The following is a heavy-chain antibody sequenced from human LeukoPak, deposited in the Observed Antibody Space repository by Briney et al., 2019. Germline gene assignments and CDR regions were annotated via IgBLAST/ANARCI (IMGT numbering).Heavy chain of an antibody. CDR1: GYTFTSYG. CDR2: ISAYNGNT. J-gene: IGHJ4*02. Sequence: GASVKVSCKASGYTFTSYGISWVRQAPGQGLEWMGWISAYNGNTNYAQKFQGRVTMTRDTSISTAYMELSRLRSDDTAVYYCARGGRLSSSSWYMYWGQGTLVTVSS. CDR3: ARGGRLSSSSWYMY. V-gene: IGHV1-18*01. D-gene: IGHD6-13*01.